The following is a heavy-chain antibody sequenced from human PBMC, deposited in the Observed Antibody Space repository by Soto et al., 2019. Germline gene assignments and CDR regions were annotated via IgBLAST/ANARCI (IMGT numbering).Heavy chain of an antibody. D-gene: IGHD3-22*01. CDR3: ARSSKYYYDSRGYYKPGYYFDY. CDR1: GYSFTSYW. CDR2: IYPGDSDT. J-gene: IGHJ4*02. V-gene: IGHV5-51*01. Sequence: GESLKISCKGSGYSFTSYWIGWVRQMPGKGLEWMGIIYPGDSDTRYSPSFQGQVTISADKSISTAYLQWSSLKASDTAMYYCARSSKYYYDSRGYYKPGYYFDYWGQGTLVTVSS.